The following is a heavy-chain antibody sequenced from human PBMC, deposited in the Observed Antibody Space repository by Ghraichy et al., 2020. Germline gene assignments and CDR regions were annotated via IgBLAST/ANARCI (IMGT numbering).Heavy chain of an antibody. Sequence: SETLSLTCTVSGGSITSSSYYWGWIRQPPGKGLEWIGSIYYSGSTYYNPSLKSRVTISVDTSKNQFSLRLSSVTAADTAVYYCARDCLQEEVVITYFDYWGQGTLVTVSS. V-gene: IGHV4-39*07. CDR2: IYYSGST. D-gene: IGHD3-22*01. J-gene: IGHJ4*02. CDR1: GGSITSSSYY. CDR3: ARDCLQEEVVITYFDY.